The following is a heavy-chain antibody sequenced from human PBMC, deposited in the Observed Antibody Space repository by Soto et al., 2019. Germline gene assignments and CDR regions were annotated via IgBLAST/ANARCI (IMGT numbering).Heavy chain of an antibody. V-gene: IGHV1-69*01. Sequence: QVQLVQSGAEVKKPGSSVKVSCKASGGTFSSYAISWVRQAPGQGLEWMGGIIPIFGTANYAQKFQGRVTITADESTSTAYTELSSLRSEDTAVYYCARPSDYSNYVFFLDYYYGMDVWGQGTTVTVSS. J-gene: IGHJ6*02. CDR2: IIPIFGTA. D-gene: IGHD4-4*01. CDR1: GGTFSSYA. CDR3: ARPSDYSNYVFFLDYYYGMDV.